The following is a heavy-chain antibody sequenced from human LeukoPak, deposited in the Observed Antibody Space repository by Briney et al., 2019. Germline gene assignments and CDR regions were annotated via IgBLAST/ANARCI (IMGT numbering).Heavy chain of an antibody. D-gene: IGHD5-18*01. CDR1: GGSFSGYY. CDR2: INHSGST. J-gene: IGHJ4*02. V-gene: IGHV4-34*01. CDR3: ARRRRRYSYSPFDY. Sequence: PSETLSLTCAVYGGSFSGYYWSWIRQPPGKGLEWIGEINHSGSTNYNPSLKSGVTISVATSKNQFSLKLSSVTAADTAVYYCARRRRRYSYSPFDYCGQGTMVTVSS.